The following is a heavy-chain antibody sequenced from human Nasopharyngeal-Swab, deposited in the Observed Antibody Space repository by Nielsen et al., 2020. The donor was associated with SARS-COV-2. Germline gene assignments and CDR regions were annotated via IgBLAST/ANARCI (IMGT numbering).Heavy chain of an antibody. J-gene: IGHJ4*02. CDR3: ARDRGDGYNLYYFDY. V-gene: IGHV3-30*03. CDR1: GFTFSSYG. D-gene: IGHD5-24*01. Sequence: GGSLRLSCAASGFTFSSYGMHWVRQAPGKGLEWVAVISYDGSNKYYADSAKGRFTISRDNSKNTLYLQMNSLRAEDTAVYYCARDRGDGYNLYYFDYWGQGTLVTVSS. CDR2: ISYDGSNK.